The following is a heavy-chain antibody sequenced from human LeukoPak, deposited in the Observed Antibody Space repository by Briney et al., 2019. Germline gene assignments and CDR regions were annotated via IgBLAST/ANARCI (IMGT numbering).Heavy chain of an antibody. CDR1: GFTFSDYY. V-gene: IGHV3-11*05. Sequence: GGSLRLSCAASGFTFSDYYMSWIRQAPGKGLEWVSYINPRSTYTNYADSVKGRFTVSRDNAKNSLYLQMDSLRADDTAMYYCARDRYFYYYGMDVWGQGTTVTVS. CDR3: ARDRYFYYYGMDV. CDR2: INPRSTYT. J-gene: IGHJ6*02.